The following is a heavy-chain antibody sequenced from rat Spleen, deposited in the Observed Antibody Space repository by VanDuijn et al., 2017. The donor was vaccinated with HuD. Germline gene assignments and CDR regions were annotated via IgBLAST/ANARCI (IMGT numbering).Heavy chain of an antibody. CDR2: ISYDGSST. D-gene: IGHD1-5*01. V-gene: IGHV5-17*01. CDR1: GFTFSDYA. Sequence: EVQLVESGGGLVQPGNSLKLSCAASGFTFSDYAMAWVRQSPKKGLEWVATISYDGSSTYYRDSVKGRFTISRDNAKNTLYLQMDSLRSEDTATYYCATGVQLYHFDYWGQGVMVTVSS. CDR3: ATGVQLYHFDY. J-gene: IGHJ2*01.